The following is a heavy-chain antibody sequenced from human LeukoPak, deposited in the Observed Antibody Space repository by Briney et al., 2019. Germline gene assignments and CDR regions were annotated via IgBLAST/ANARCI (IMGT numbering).Heavy chain of an antibody. CDR1: GFTVSSNY. V-gene: IGHV3-53*01. D-gene: IGHD2-2*01. Sequence: GGSLRLSCAASGFTVSSNYMSWVRQAPGKGLEWVSVIYSGGSTYYADSVKGRFTISRDNSKNTLYLQMNSLRAEDTAVHYCVQGVGYCSSTSCYDYYGMDVWGQGTTVTVSS. CDR2: IYSGGST. CDR3: VQGVGYCSSTSCYDYYGMDV. J-gene: IGHJ6*02.